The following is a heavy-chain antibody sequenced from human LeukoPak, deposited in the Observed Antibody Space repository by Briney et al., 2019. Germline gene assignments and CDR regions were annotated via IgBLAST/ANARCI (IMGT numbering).Heavy chain of an antibody. CDR3: ARGSGSLS. J-gene: IGHJ5*02. CDR2: INPNNGGT. CDR1: GYTFTAYY. D-gene: IGHD1-26*01. Sequence: GASVKVSCKASGYTFTAYYIHWVRQAPGQGLEWVGWINPNNGGTNYAQKFQGRVTMTGDTSISTSYMELSGLRSNDTAVYYCARGSGSLSWSQGTLVTVSS. V-gene: IGHV1-2*02.